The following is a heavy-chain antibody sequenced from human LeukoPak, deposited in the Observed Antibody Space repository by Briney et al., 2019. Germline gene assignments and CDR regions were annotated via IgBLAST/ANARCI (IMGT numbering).Heavy chain of an antibody. CDR1: GGSFSGYY. Sequence: SETPSLTCAVYGGSFSGYYWSWIRQPPGKGLEWIGEINHSGSTNYNPSLKSRVTISVDTSKNQFSLKLSSVTAADTAVYYCARAAAYCGGDCYSLYYYYYYGMDVWGQGTTVTVSS. CDR3: ARAAAYCGGDCYSLYYYYYYGMDV. J-gene: IGHJ6*02. D-gene: IGHD2-21*02. V-gene: IGHV4-34*01. CDR2: INHSGST.